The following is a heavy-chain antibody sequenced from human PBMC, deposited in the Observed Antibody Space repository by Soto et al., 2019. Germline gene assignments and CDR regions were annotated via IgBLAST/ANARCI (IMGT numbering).Heavy chain of an antibody. CDR3: AKDRPLWLLGYRFAY. Sequence: QVHLVESGGGVVQPGRSLRLSCAASGFTFSSYGMHWVRQAPGKGLEWVAVISYDGSNKYYGDSVKGRFTSSRDNSKNTLYLQMNSLRPADTAVAFCAKDRPLWLLGYRFAYWGQGTLVTVAS. V-gene: IGHV3-30*18. CDR1: GFTFSSYG. D-gene: IGHD7-27*01. CDR2: ISYDGSNK. J-gene: IGHJ4*02.